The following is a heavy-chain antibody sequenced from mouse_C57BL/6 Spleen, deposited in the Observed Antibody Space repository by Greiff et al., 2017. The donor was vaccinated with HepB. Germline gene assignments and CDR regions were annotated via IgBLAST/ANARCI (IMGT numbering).Heavy chain of an antibody. CDR1: GFTFSDFY. CDR2: SRNKANDYTT. J-gene: IGHJ4*01. Sequence: EVNVVESGGGLVQSGRSLRLSCATSGFTFSDFYMEWVRQAPGKGLEWIAASRNKANDYTTEYSASVKGRFIVSRDTSQSILYLQMNALRAEDTAISYGARDAGEYCYAMDYWGQGTSVTVSS. CDR3: ARDAGEYCYAMDY. V-gene: IGHV7-1*01.